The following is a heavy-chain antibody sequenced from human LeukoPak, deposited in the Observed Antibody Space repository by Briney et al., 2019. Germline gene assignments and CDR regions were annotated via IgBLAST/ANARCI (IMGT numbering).Heavy chain of an antibody. CDR1: GDSICSGDYY. J-gene: IGHJ3*02. Sequence: SETLSLTCTVSGDSICSGDYYWSWIRQPAGKGLEWIGRISSSGSTNYNPSLKSRVTITVDTSKNQFSLKLSSVTAADTAVYYCARVKVAAAAAGGAFDIWGQGTMVTVSS. CDR3: ARVKVAAAAAGGAFDI. CDR2: ISSSGST. V-gene: IGHV4-61*02. D-gene: IGHD6-13*01.